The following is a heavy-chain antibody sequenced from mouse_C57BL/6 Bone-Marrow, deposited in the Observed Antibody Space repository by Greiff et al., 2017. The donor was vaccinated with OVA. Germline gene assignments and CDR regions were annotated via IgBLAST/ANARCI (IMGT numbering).Heavy chain of an antibody. CDR2: IDPENGDT. CDR1: GFNIKDDY. J-gene: IGHJ2*01. CDR3: TTRTTVVALDY. D-gene: IGHD1-1*01. V-gene: IGHV14-4*01. Sequence: VHVKQSGAELVRPGASVKLSCTASGFNIKDDYMHWVKQRPEQGLEWIGWIDPENGDTEYASKFQGKATITADTSSNTAYLQLSSLTSEDTAVYYCTTRTTVVALDYWGQGTTLTVSS.